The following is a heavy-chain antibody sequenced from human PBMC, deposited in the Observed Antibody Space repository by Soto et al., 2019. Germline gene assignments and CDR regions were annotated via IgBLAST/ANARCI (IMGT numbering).Heavy chain of an antibody. CDR3: AKVRASYLSASYFYYGLEV. CDR2: ISGSGSSI. Sequence: EVQLLESGGGLVRPGGSLRLSCAASGFTFSHYVLSWVRQAPGAGLEWVSSISGSGSSIYLADSVRGRFAMSRDLSTNTVSLQMNSLTVEDTPIYYCAKVRASYLSASYFYYGLEVWDQGTTVTVSS. D-gene: IGHD2-21*01. J-gene: IGHJ6*02. CDR1: GFTFSHYV. V-gene: IGHV3-23*01.